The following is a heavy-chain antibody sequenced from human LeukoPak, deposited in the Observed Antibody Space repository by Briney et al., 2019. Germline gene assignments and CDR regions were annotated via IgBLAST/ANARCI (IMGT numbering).Heavy chain of an antibody. CDR2: TYYSGST. Sequence: SETLSFTCTGSGGSISSYYWSWIRQPQGKGLEGIGYTYYSGSTNYNPSLKSRVTISVDTSKNQFSLKLSSVTAADTAVYYCARAIPYDFWSGYYFDYWGQGTLVTVSS. J-gene: IGHJ4*02. CDR1: GGSISSYY. D-gene: IGHD3-3*01. CDR3: ARAIPYDFWSGYYFDY. V-gene: IGHV4-59*01.